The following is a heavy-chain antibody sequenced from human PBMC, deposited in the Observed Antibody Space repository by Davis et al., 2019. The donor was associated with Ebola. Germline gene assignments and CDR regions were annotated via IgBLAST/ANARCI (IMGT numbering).Heavy chain of an antibody. Sequence: SETLSLTCSVSGGSVGSDYWTWIRQPPGKGLEWIGEINHGGSTNYNPSLKSRVTTSVDTSKNQFSLKLSSVTAADTAVYFCARGNSIATAGTGYYFDYWGQGNLVTVSS. J-gene: IGHJ4*02. V-gene: IGHV4-34*01. D-gene: IGHD6-13*01. CDR2: INHGGST. CDR3: ARGNSIATAGTGYYFDY. CDR1: GGSVGSDY.